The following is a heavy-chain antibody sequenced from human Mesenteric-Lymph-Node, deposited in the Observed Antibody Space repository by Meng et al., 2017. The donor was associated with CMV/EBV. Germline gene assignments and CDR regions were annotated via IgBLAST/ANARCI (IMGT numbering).Heavy chain of an antibody. Sequence: GESLKISCAASGFTFSAYAMMWVRQAPGKGLEWVSYIRNTGKTIYYADSMEGRFTISRDNAKNSLYLQVNSLRAEDTAVYYCARVVGGYYQKYYFDSWGQGTLVTVSS. D-gene: IGHD3-22*01. V-gene: IGHV3-11*04. J-gene: IGHJ4*02. CDR3: ARVVGGYYQKYYFDS. CDR1: GFTFSAYA. CDR2: IRNTGKTI.